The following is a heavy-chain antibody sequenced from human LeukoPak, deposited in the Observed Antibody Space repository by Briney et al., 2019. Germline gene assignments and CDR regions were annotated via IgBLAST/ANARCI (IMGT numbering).Heavy chain of an antibody. V-gene: IGHV3-48*03. CDR2: ISSSGSTI. Sequence: GGSLRLSCAASGFTFSSYEMNWVRQAPGKGLEWVSYISSSGSTIYYADSVKGRFTISRDNAKNSLYLQMNSLRAEDTAVYYCARDSDILTGRGMDVWGQGTTVTVSS. J-gene: IGHJ6*02. CDR1: GFTFSSYE. CDR3: ARDSDILTGRGMDV. D-gene: IGHD3-9*01.